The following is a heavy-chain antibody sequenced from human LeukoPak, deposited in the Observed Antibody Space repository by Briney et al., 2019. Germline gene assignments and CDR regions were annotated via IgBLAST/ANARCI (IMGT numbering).Heavy chain of an antibody. V-gene: IGHV1-2*04. CDR2: INPNSGGT. Sequence: ASVKVSCKASGYTFTGYYMHWVRQAPGQGLEWMGWINPNSGGTNYAQKFQGWVTVTRDTSISTAYMELSRLRSDDTAVYYCARDRTVTTTPDFDYWGQGTLVTVSS. CDR3: ARDRTVTTTPDFDY. D-gene: IGHD4-11*01. CDR1: GYTFTGYY. J-gene: IGHJ4*02.